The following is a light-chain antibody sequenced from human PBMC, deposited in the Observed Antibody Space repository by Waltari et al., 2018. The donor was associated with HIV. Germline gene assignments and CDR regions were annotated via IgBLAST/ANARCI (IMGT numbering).Light chain of an antibody. V-gene: IGLV1-47*01. J-gene: IGLJ2*01. CDR3: AAWGNSLSLL. CDR1: SSNIGSNY. CDR2: RNK. Sequence: QSVLTQPPSASGTPGQRVTISCSGSSSNIGSNYVYWYQQLPGTAHKLHTYRNKQRPSGVPDRFSGSKSGTSASLAISGLRSEDEADYYCAAWGNSLSLLFGGGTKLTVL.